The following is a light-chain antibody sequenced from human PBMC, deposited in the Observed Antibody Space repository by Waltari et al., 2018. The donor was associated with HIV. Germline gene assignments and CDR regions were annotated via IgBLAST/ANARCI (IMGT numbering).Light chain of an antibody. CDR1: SPNIGSNY. CDR3: ATWDDSLSVVV. J-gene: IGLJ2*01. V-gene: IGLV1-47*01. Sequence: QSVLTQPPSASGTPGQRVTISCSGSSPNIGSNYVYWYQQLPGTAPKLLIYRNKQRPSGVPDRFSGSKSGTSASLAISGLRSEDEADYYCATWDDSLSVVVFGGGTKLTVL. CDR2: RNK.